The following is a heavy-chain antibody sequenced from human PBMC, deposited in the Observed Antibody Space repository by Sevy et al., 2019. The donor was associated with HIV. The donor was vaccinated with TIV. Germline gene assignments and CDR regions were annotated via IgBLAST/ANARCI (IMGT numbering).Heavy chain of an antibody. CDR2: IYYSGST. D-gene: IGHD5-18*01. Sequence: SETLSLTCTVSGGSISSYYWSWIRQPPGKGLEWIGYIYYSGSTNYNPSLKSRVTISVDTSKNQFSLKLRLVTAADTAVYYCARRRGYSYGFDAFDIWGQGTMVTVSS. CDR1: GGSISSYY. V-gene: IGHV4-59*01. J-gene: IGHJ3*02. CDR3: ARRRGYSYGFDAFDI.